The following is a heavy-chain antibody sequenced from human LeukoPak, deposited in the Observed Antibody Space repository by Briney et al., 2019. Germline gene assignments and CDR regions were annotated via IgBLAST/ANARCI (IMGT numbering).Heavy chain of an antibody. CDR2: ISSSSSYI. J-gene: IGHJ5*02. D-gene: IGHD3-10*01. CDR3: ARGLWFGDSIYPWFDP. V-gene: IGHV3-21*01. CDR1: GFTFSSYS. Sequence: GGSLRLSCAASGFTFSSYSMNWVRQAPGKGLEWVSSISSSSSYIYYADSVKGRFTISRDNTKNSLYLQMNSLRAEDTAVYYCARGLWFGDSIYPWFDPWGQGTLVTVSS.